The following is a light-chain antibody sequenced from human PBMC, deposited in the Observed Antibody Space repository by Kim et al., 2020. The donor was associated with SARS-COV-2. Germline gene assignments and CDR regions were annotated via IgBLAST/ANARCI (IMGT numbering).Light chain of an antibody. CDR2: DKT. V-gene: IGLV3-19*01. CDR1: SLRSYY. Sequence: ALGRRVRITCHGDSLRSYYASWYQQKPGQAPVLVIYDKTNRPSGIPDRFSGSSSGNTASLTTTGAQAEDEADYYCNSRDSSCNHLVFGGGTQLTVL. CDR3: NSRDSSCNHLV. J-gene: IGLJ2*01.